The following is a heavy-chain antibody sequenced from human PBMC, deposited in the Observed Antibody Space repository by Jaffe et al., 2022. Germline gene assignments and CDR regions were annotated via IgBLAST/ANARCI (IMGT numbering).Heavy chain of an antibody. D-gene: IGHD6-19*01. CDR2: ISGSGGST. J-gene: IGHJ3*02. Sequence: EVQLLESGGGLVQPGGSLRLSCAASGFTFSSYAMSWVRQAPGKGLEWVSAISGSGGSTYYADSVKGRFTISRDNSKNTLYLQMNSLRAEDTAVYYCAKDPNAQQWLAADAFDIWGQGTMVTVSS. CDR3: AKDPNAQQWLAADAFDI. V-gene: IGHV3-23*01. CDR1: GFTFSSYA.